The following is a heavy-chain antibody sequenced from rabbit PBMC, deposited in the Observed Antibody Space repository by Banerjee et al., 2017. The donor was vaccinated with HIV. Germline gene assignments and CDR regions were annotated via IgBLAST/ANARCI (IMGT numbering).Heavy chain of an antibody. CDR1: GLDFSASYW. CDR2: IDVRTGVI. D-gene: IGHD7-1*01. V-gene: IGHV1S45*01. CDR3: ARDPGTSFSTYGMDL. J-gene: IGHJ6*01. Sequence: QEQLEESGGDLVKPGASLTLTCKASGLDFSASYWMCWVRQAPGKGLEWIACIDVRTGVIHYASWARGRFTISKTSSTTVTLQMTSLTAADTATYFCARDPGTSFSTYGMDLWGPGTLVTVS.